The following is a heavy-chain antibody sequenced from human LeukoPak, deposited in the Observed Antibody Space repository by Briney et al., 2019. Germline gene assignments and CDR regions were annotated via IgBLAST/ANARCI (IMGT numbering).Heavy chain of an antibody. CDR1: GGSISSSSYY. J-gene: IGHJ4*02. CDR3: AREVIAAAAIDY. D-gene: IGHD6-13*01. V-gene: IGHV4-39*07. CDR2: IYYSGST. Sequence: SETLSLTCTVSGGSISSSSYYWGWIRQPPGKGLEWIGSIYYSGSTYYNPSLESRVTISVDTSKNQFSLKLSSVTAADTAVYYCAREVIAAAAIDYWGQGTLDTVSS.